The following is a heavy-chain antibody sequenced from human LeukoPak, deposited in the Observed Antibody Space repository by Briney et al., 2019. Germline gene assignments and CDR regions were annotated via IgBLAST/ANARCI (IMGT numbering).Heavy chain of an antibody. V-gene: IGHV1-3*01. CDR2: INAGNGNT. CDR3: ASSNYYDSSAVSSNVAYYYGMDV. Sequence: ASVTVSCKASGYTFTSYAMHWVRQAPGQRLEWMGWINAGNGNTKYSQKFQGRVTITRDTSASTAYMELSSLRSEDTAVYYCASSNYYDSSAVSSNVAYYYGMDVWGQGTTVTVSS. J-gene: IGHJ6*02. CDR1: GYTFTSYA. D-gene: IGHD3-22*01.